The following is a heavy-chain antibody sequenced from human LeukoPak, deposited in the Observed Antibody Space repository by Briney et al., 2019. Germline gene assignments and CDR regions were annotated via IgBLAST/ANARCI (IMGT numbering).Heavy chain of an antibody. V-gene: IGHV1-69*13. J-gene: IGHJ5*02. Sequence: SVKVSCKASGGTFSSYAISWVRQAPGQGLEWMGGIIPIFGTANYAQKFQGRVTITADESTSTAYMELSSLRSEDTAVYYCASGGRPMEYQLLYLGWFDPWGQGTLVTVPS. D-gene: IGHD2-2*02. CDR1: GGTFSSYA. CDR3: ASGGRPMEYQLLYLGWFDP. CDR2: IIPIFGTA.